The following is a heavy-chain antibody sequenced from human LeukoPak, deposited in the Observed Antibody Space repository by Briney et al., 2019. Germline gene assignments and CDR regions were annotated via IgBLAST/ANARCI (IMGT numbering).Heavy chain of an antibody. J-gene: IGHJ6*03. D-gene: IGHD2-15*01. CDR3: AREGWGYCSGGSCYGHYYYYYYMDV. CDR1: GDSVSSNSAA. CDR2: TYYRSKWYN. V-gene: IGHV6-1*01. Sequence: SQTLSLTCAISGDSVSSNSAAWNWIRQSPSRGLEWLGRTYYRSKWYNDYAVSVKSRITINPDTSKNQFSLQLNSVTPEDTAVYYCAREGWGYCSGGSCYGHYYYYYYMDVWGKGTTVTISS.